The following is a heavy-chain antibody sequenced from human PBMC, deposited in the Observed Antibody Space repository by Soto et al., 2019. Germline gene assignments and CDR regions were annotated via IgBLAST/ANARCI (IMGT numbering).Heavy chain of an antibody. V-gene: IGHV3-23*01. CDR1: GFTFNDYA. D-gene: IGHD6-13*01. Sequence: EVQLLESGGGLVQPGGSLRLSCAASGFTFNDYAMSWVRQAPGKGPEWISAISDSGGHTHSADSVKGRFAIPRDNSKSMLYLQLNSLRVDDTAVYYCAKGYCSAWYTPDVWGQGTTVTVSS. CDR2: ISDSGGHT. J-gene: IGHJ6*02. CDR3: AKGYCSAWYTPDV.